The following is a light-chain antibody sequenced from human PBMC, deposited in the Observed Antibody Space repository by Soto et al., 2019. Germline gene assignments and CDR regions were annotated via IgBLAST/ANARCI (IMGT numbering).Light chain of an antibody. V-gene: IGKV1-27*01. J-gene: IGKJ1*01. CDR2: AAS. CDR3: QQSYNTPQP. Sequence: DIQMTKSPSSLSATVGDRVTITCRASQGISNYLAWYQQKPGKVPKLLIYAASTLQLGVPSRFSGSGSGTDYTLTISSLQPEDFATYYCQQSYNTPQPFGQGTMVDIK. CDR1: QGISNY.